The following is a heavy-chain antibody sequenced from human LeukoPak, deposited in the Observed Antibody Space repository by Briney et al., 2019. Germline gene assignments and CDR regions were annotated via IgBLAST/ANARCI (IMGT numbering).Heavy chain of an antibody. J-gene: IGHJ4*02. CDR2: IYYSGST. CDR1: GGXISSYY. CDR3: ARVLYYDFWSGPYYFDY. V-gene: IGHV4-59*01. D-gene: IGHD3-3*01. Sequence: SETLSLTCTVSGGXISSYYCSWIRQPPGKGLEWIGYIYYSGSTNYNPSLKSRVTISVDTSKNQFSLKLSSVTAADTAVYYCARVLYYDFWSGPYYFDYWGQGTLVTVSS.